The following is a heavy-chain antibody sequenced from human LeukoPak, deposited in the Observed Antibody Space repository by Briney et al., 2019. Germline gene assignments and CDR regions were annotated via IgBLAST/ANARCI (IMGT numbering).Heavy chain of an antibody. J-gene: IGHJ4*02. V-gene: IGHV3-23*01. Sequence: GGSLRLSCAASGFTFSSDAMSWVRQAPGKGLEWVSAISGSGGSTYYADSVKGRFTISRDNSKNTLYLQMNSLRAEDTAVYYCAKDRGIAVAVKYDYWGQGTLATVSS. D-gene: IGHD6-19*01. CDR2: ISGSGGST. CDR3: AKDRGIAVAVKYDY. CDR1: GFTFSSDA.